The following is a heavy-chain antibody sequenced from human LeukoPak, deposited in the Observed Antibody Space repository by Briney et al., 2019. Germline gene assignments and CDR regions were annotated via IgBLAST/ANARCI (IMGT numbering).Heavy chain of an antibody. CDR2: ISYDGSNK. Sequence: PGRSLRLSCAASGFTFSSYAMHWVRQAPGKGLEWVAVISYDGSNKYYADSVKGRFTISRDNSKNTLYLQMNSLRAEDTAVYYCATENQLLNFDYCGQGTLVTVSS. D-gene: IGHD2-2*01. CDR3: ATENQLLNFDY. CDR1: GFTFSSYA. J-gene: IGHJ4*02. V-gene: IGHV3-30*01.